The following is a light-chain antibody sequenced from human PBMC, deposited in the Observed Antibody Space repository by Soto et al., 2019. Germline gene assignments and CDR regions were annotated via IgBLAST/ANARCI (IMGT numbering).Light chain of an antibody. J-gene: IGLJ2*01. CDR2: RND. CDR3: TSWDDGLYHVV. CDR1: RSNIGSNS. Sequence: QAVVTQPPSVSGTPGQRVTFSCSGGRSNIGSNSVFWYQHFPGVAPTLLIYRNDQRPSGVPDRFSGSKSGTSASLVISGLRSEDEAAYYFTSWDDGLYHVVFGGGTKVTVL. V-gene: IGLV1-47*01.